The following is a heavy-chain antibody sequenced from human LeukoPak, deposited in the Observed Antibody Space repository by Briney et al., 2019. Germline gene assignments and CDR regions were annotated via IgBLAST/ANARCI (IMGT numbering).Heavy chain of an antibody. Sequence: ASVKVSCKASGYTFTSYGISRVRQAPGQGLEWMGWIGAYNGNTNYAQKLQGRVTMTTDTSTSTAYMELRSLRSDDTAVYYCARDRFEYSSSAGSVSGYWGQGTLVTVSS. V-gene: IGHV1-18*01. D-gene: IGHD6-6*01. CDR2: IGAYNGNT. CDR1: GYTFTSYG. J-gene: IGHJ4*02. CDR3: ARDRFEYSSSAGSVSGY.